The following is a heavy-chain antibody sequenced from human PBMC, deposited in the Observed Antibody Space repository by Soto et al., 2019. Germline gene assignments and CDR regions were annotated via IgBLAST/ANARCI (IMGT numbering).Heavy chain of an antibody. CDR1: GGSVSSGDYY. CDR3: ARHEYYNWFDP. D-gene: IGHD2-2*01. J-gene: IGHJ5*02. V-gene: IGHV4-30-4*01. CDR2: IYHSGNT. Sequence: PSETLSLTCTVSGGSVSSGDYYWSWIRQPPGKGLEWIGNIYHSGNTYYNPSLKSRVIISVDTSKNQFSLKLTSVTAADTAVYYCARHEYYNWFDPWGQGTLVTVSS.